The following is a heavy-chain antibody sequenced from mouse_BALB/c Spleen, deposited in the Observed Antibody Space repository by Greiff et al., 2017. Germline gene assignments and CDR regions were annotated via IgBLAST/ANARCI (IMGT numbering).Heavy chain of an antibody. CDR3: AYYYGSSLRYFDV. Sequence: EVQLQESGAELVKPGASVKLSCTASGFNIKDTYMHWVKQRPEQGLEWIGRIDPANGNTKYDPKFQGKATITADTSSNTAYLQLSSLTSEDTAVYYCAYYYGSSLRYFDVWGAGTTVTVSS. D-gene: IGHD1-1*01. V-gene: IGHV14-3*02. CDR2: IDPANGNT. CDR1: GFNIKDTY. J-gene: IGHJ1*01.